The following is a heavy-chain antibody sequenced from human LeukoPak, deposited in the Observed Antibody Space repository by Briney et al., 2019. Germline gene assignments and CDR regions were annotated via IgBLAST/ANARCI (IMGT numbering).Heavy chain of an antibody. J-gene: IGHJ4*02. Sequence: GGSLRLSCAASGFTFSSYAMHWVRQAPGKGLEWVAVISYDGSNKCYADSVKGRFTISRDNSKNTLYLQMNSPRAEDTAVYYCASAHCSGGSCYDDYWGQGTLVTVSS. D-gene: IGHD2-15*01. CDR3: ASAHCSGGSCYDDY. V-gene: IGHV3-30*04. CDR1: GFTFSSYA. CDR2: ISYDGSNK.